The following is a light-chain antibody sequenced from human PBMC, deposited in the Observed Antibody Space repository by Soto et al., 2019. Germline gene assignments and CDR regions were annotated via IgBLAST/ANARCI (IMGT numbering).Light chain of an antibody. V-gene: IGLV2-14*01. CDR2: EVS. Sequence: QSALTQPASVSGSPGQSITISCAGTSSDIGGYNYVSWYQQHPGKAPKVMIYEVSNRPSGVSNRFSGSKSGNTASLTISGLQAEDEAVYYCSSFTSSSTLYVFGSGTKVTVL. CDR1: SSDIGGYNY. CDR3: SSFTSSSTLYV. J-gene: IGLJ1*01.